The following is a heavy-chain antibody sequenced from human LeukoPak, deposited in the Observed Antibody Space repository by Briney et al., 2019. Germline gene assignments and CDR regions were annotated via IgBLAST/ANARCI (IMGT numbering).Heavy chain of an antibody. Sequence: PGGSLRLSCAASGFTFSSYEMNWVRQAPGKGLEWVSSISSGSTYIYYADSVKGRFTISRDNAKNSLYLQMNSLRAEDTAVYYCAKDGVPSRWFGRNYFDYWGQGTLVTVSS. D-gene: IGHD3-10*01. J-gene: IGHJ4*02. CDR1: GFTFSSYE. CDR2: ISSGSTYI. CDR3: AKDGVPSRWFGRNYFDY. V-gene: IGHV3-21*01.